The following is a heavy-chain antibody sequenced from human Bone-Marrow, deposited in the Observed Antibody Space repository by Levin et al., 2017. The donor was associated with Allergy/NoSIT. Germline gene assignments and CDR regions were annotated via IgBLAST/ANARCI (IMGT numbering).Heavy chain of an antibody. V-gene: IGHV4-34*01. CDR3: ARGLSVVVVAASYYFDY. CDR1: GGSFSGYY. D-gene: IGHD2-15*01. Sequence: SETLSLTCAVYGGSFSGYYWSWIRQPPGKGLEWIGEINHSGSTNYNPSLKSRVTISVDTSKNQFSLKLSSVTAADTAVYYCARGLSVVVVAASYYFDYWGQGTLVTVSS. CDR2: INHSGST. J-gene: IGHJ4*02.